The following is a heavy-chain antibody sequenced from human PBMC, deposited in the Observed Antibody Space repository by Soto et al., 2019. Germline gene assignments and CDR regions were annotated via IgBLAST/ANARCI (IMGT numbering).Heavy chain of an antibody. CDR3: AKMGDYYGSGSYFSWFDP. D-gene: IGHD3-10*01. CDR1: GFTFSSYA. CDR2: LSGSGGSS. Sequence: GGSLRLSCAASGFTFSSYAMSWVRQAPGKGLEWVSSLSGSGGSSYYADSVKGRFTISRDNSRNTLYLQMNSLRAEDTAVYYCAKMGDYYGSGSYFSWFDPWGQGTLVTVSS. V-gene: IGHV3-23*01. J-gene: IGHJ5*02.